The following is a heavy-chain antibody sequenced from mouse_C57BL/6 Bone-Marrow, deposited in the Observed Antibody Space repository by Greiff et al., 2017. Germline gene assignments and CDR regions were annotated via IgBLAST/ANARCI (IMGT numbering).Heavy chain of an antibody. CDR3: AREERLRRYFDV. J-gene: IGHJ1*03. D-gene: IGHD2-2*01. Sequence: QVQLQQPGAELVKPGASVKMSCKASGYTFTSYWITWVKQRPGQGLEWIGDIYPGSGSTNYNEKFKSKATLTVDTSSSTAYMHLSSLTSEDSAVYYCAREERLRRYFDVWGTWTTVTVSS. CDR1: GYTFTSYW. V-gene: IGHV1-55*01. CDR2: IYPGSGST.